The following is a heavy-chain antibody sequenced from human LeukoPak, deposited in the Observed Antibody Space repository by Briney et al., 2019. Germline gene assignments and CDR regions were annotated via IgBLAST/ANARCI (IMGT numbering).Heavy chain of an antibody. CDR3: ARGVTPDWFDP. CDR2: IKQDGSAK. D-gene: IGHD2-21*02. J-gene: IGHJ5*02. CDR1: GFTFSSYW. V-gene: IGHV3-7*02. Sequence: GGSLRLSCAASGFTFSSYWMSWVRQAPGKGLEWVANIKQDGSAKYYVDSVKGRFTISRDNAKNTLYLQMNSLRAEDTAVYYCARGVTPDWFDPWGQGTLVTVSS.